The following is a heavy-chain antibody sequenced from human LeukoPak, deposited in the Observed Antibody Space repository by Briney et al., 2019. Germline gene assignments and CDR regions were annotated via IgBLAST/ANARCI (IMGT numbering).Heavy chain of an antibody. Sequence: PGGSLRLSCAASGFTLSNNGMHWVRQAPGKGLEWVAVISYDGSNKYYADSVKGRFTISRDNSKNTLYLQMNSLRAEDTAVYYCAKVPSSGWLQFNWFDPWGQGTLVTVSS. J-gene: IGHJ5*02. CDR3: AKVPSSGWLQFNWFDP. CDR1: GFTLSNNG. D-gene: IGHD5-24*01. V-gene: IGHV3-30*18. CDR2: ISYDGSNK.